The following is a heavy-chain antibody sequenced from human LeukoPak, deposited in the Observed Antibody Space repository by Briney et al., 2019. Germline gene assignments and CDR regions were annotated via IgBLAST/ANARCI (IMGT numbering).Heavy chain of an antibody. D-gene: IGHD6-19*01. J-gene: IGHJ4*02. CDR3: AKVSVSSGWYLIDY. CDR1: GFTFDDYA. Sequence: GGSLRLSCAASGFTFDDYAMHWVRQAPGKGLEWVSGISWNSGSIGYADSVKGRFTISRDNAKNSLYLQMNSLRAEDTALYYCAKVSVSSGWYLIDYWGQGTLVTVSS. V-gene: IGHV3-9*01. CDR2: ISWNSGSI.